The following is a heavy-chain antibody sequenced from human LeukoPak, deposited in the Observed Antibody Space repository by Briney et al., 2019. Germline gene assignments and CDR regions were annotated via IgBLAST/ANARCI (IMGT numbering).Heavy chain of an antibody. CDR3: ARGGRDGYNFDY. Sequence: SETLSLTCTVSGGSISSGGYYWSWIRQHPGKGLEWIGYTYYSGSTYYNPSLKSRVTISVDTSKNQFSLKLSSVTAADTAVYYCARGGRDGYNFDYWGQGTLVTVSS. D-gene: IGHD5-24*01. CDR2: TYYSGST. V-gene: IGHV4-31*03. CDR1: GGSISSGGYY. J-gene: IGHJ4*02.